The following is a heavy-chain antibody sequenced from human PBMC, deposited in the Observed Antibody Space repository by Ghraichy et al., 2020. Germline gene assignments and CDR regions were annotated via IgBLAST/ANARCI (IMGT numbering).Heavy chain of an antibody. D-gene: IGHD2-2*01. CDR1: GYTFTGYY. V-gene: IGHV1-2*02. CDR2: INPNSGGT. CDR3: ARVRCRSTSCLDAFDI. J-gene: IGHJ3*02. Sequence: ASVKVSCKASGYTFTGYYMHWVRQAPGQGLEWMGWINPNSGGTNYAQKFQGRVTMTRDTSISTAYMELSRLRSDDTAVYYCARVRCRSTSCLDAFDIWGQGTMVTVSS.